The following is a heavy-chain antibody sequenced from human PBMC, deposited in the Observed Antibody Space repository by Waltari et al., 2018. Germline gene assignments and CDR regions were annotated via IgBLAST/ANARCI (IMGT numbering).Heavy chain of an antibody. Sequence: EVQLEESGGGLVQPGGSLRLSCAASGFTFNGYWMDWVRQAPGKGLEWVAIINQDGSETHYVESVKGRFTISRDNAKNALYLQVNSLRVEDTAIYYCVRDAIYGRRSFDSWGQGTPVTVSS. D-gene: IGHD2-15*01. J-gene: IGHJ4*02. CDR1: GFTFNGYW. CDR2: INQDGSET. CDR3: VRDAIYGRRSFDS. V-gene: IGHV3-7*03.